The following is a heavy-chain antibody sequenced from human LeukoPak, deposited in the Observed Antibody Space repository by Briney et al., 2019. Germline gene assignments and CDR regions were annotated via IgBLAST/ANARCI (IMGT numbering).Heavy chain of an antibody. J-gene: IGHJ4*02. D-gene: IGHD1-7*01. V-gene: IGHV4-59*08. CDR1: TGSISRDY. CDR2: IYYSGST. CDR3: ARHEDGTTLDY. Sequence: SETLSLTCTVSTGSISRDYWSWIRQPPGKGLEWIGSIYYSGSTNHNASLKSRVTMSVDTSKNQISLKLTSVTAADTAVYYCARHEDGTTLDYWGQGTLVTVSS.